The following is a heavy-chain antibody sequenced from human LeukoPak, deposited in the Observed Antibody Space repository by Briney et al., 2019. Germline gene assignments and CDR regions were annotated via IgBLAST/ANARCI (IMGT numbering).Heavy chain of an antibody. CDR2: IKSKTDGGTT. Sequence: PGGSLRLSCAASGFTFSSAWMSWVRQAPGKGLEWVGRIKSKTDGGTTDYAAPVKGRFTISRDDSKNTLYLQMNSLKTEDTAVYYCTTAFIAWELLSAGWGQGTLVTVSS. V-gene: IGHV3-15*01. J-gene: IGHJ4*02. CDR1: GFTFSSAW. D-gene: IGHD1-26*01. CDR3: TTAFIAWELLSAG.